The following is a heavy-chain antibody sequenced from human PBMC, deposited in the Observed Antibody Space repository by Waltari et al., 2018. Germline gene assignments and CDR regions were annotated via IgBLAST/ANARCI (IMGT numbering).Heavy chain of an antibody. CDR3: ARGRHGGGDYEYYYYYYGMDV. V-gene: IGHV4-34*01. Sequence: QVQLQQWGAGLLKPSETLSLTCAVYGGSFSGYYWSWIRQPPGKGLAWIGEINHSGSTNYNPSLKSRVTISVDTSKNQFSPKLSSVTAADTAVYYCARGRHGGGDYEYYYYYYGMDVWGQGTTVTVSS. J-gene: IGHJ6*02. D-gene: IGHD2-21*02. CDR1: GGSFSGYY. CDR2: INHSGST.